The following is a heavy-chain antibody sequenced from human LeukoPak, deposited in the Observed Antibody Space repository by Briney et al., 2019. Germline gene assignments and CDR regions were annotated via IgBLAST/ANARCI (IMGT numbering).Heavy chain of an antibody. CDR1: GYSFTSYW. V-gene: IGHV5-51*01. J-gene: IGHJ4*02. CDR3: ATSLAHSGYDPVEGNFDY. CDR2: IYPGNSDI. D-gene: IGHD5-12*01. Sequence: GESLKISCKGSGYSFTSYWIGWVRQMPGKGLECMGIIYPGNSDIRYGPSFQGQVTISADKSISTAYLQWSSLKASDTAMYYCATSLAHSGYDPVEGNFDYWGQGTLVTVSS.